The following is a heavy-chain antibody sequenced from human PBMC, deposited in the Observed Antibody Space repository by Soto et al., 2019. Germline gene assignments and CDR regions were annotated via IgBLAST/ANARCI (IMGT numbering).Heavy chain of an antibody. D-gene: IGHD6-19*01. J-gene: IGHJ6*02. CDR1: GGSIISDGYS. CDR3: AREDSYGWSGESLDV. V-gene: IGHV4-30-2*01. CDR2: IYEGGNT. Sequence: PSETLSLTCAVSGGSIISDGYSWSWIRQPPGKGLQWIGHIYEGGNTYYTPSLESRVAISTDKSKNQFSLRLSSVTAADTAVYYCAREDSYGWSGESLDVWGQGTTVTVSS.